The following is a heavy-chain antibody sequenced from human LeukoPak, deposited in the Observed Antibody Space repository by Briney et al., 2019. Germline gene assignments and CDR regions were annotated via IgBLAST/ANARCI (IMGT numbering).Heavy chain of an antibody. CDR3: AREADFWSGYSTRVFDY. CDR1: GISFSGYS. J-gene: IGHJ4*02. Sequence: GGSLRLSCAASGISFSGYSMHWVRQAPGKGLEWVSYISGSSRTIYYADSVKGRFTISRDNAKNSLHLQINSLRDEDTAVYYCAREADFWSGYSTRVFDYWGQGTLVTVSS. D-gene: IGHD3-3*01. V-gene: IGHV3-48*02. CDR2: ISGSSRTI.